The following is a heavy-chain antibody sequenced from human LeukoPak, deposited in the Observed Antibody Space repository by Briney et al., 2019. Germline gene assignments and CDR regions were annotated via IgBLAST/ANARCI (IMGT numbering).Heavy chain of an antibody. CDR1: GYTLTELS. CDR3: ATGYGDYGDFHFDY. D-gene: IGHD4-17*01. Sequence: EASVEVSCKVSGYTLTELSMHWVRQAPGKGLEWMGGFDPEDGETIYAQKFQGRVTMTEDTSTDTAYMELSSLRSEDTAVYYCATGYGDYGDFHFDYWGQGTLVTVSS. J-gene: IGHJ4*02. V-gene: IGHV1-24*01. CDR2: FDPEDGET.